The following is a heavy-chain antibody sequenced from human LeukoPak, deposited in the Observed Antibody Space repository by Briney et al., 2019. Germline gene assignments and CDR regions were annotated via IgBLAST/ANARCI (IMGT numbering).Heavy chain of an antibody. CDR3: SRDFVGADDY. J-gene: IGHJ4*02. CDR2: FSPDGSRI. CDR1: GFPLSHYW. Sequence: GGSLRLSCAASGFPLSHYWMLWVRRAPGKGAVCVSRFSPDGSRIDDAESVRGRFTTSRDSAKNTLYLRMNSLRAEDTAVYYCSRDFVGADDYWGQGTLVTVSS. V-gene: IGHV3-74*01. D-gene: IGHD1-26*01.